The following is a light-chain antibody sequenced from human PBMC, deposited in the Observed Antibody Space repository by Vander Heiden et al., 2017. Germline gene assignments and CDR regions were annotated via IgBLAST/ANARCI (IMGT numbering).Light chain of an antibody. Sequence: EIVITQSPATLSLSPGDRDTLSCRASRSVSSHLAWYQQKPGQAPRLLVYGASIRATGIPARFSGSGCGTEFTLTISILQSEDLAVYYCQQYDYWTQLTFGGGTKVEIK. CDR2: GAS. CDR1: RSVSSH. V-gene: IGKV3D-15*03. J-gene: IGKJ4*01. CDR3: QQYDYWTQLT.